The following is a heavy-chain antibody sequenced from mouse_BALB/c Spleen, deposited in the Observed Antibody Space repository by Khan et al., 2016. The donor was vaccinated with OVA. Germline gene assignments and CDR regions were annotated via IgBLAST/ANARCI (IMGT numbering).Heavy chain of an antibody. CDR2: IDPASGNI. V-gene: IGHV14-3*02. CDR3: VSPNWFAY. CDR1: GFNIKDTY. J-gene: IGHJ3*01. Sequence: VQLKESGAELVKPGASVKLSCTASGFNIKDTYMHWVKQRPEQDLEWIGRIDPASGNIKYDPKFQGKATITADTSSNTAYLQLSSLTSEDTAVYYCVSPNWFAYWGQGTLVTVSA.